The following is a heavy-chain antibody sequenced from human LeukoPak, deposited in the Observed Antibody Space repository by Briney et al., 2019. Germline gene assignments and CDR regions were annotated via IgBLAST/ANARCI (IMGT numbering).Heavy chain of an antibody. CDR1: GFTFSSYS. Sequence: GGSLRLSCAASGFTFSSYSMSWVRQAPGKGLEWVSAIIHSGANTYYADSVKGRFSISRDNSKSTLYLQMNSLRAEDTAVYYCAKRHYDTSGLDAFDIWGQGTTVTVSS. J-gene: IGHJ3*02. D-gene: IGHD3-22*01. CDR2: IIHSGANT. V-gene: IGHV3-23*01. CDR3: AKRHYDTSGLDAFDI.